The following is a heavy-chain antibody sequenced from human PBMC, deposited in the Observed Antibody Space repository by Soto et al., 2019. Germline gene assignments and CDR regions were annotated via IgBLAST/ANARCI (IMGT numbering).Heavy chain of an antibody. CDR1: GGSISSYY. D-gene: IGHD3-22*01. Sequence: SETLSLTCSVSGGSISSYYWSWIRQPPGKGLEWIAYIYYSGSTSYNPSLKSRVSISLDMSKNQFSLKLSSVTAADTAVYYCARTYDGSGPNSGGYGFDIWGQGTMVTVSS. CDR3: ARTYDGSGPNSGGYGFDI. J-gene: IGHJ3*02. V-gene: IGHV4-59*01. CDR2: IYYSGST.